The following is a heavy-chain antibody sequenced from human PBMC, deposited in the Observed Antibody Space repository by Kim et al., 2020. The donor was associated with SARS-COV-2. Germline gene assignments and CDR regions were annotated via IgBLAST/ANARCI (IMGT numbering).Heavy chain of an antibody. V-gene: IGHV3-11*03. Sequence: GGSLRLSCAASGFTFTEDYMSWIRQAPGKGLESISYISPSSHDTNYIDSVRGRFTISRDNTKNSVYLQMRSLRVEDSGIYYCVRTPRRPDPGAQGTVGT. CDR1: GFTFTEDY. CDR2: ISPSSHDT. CDR3: VRTPRRPDP. J-gene: IGHJ5*02.